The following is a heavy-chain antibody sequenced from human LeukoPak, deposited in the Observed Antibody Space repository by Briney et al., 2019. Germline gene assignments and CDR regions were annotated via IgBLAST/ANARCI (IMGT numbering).Heavy chain of an antibody. CDR3: QWLVRGLDFDY. CDR2: IQYDGHDY. Sequence: GGSLRLSCAASGFSLSRYDMHWVRQAPGKGLDWVAFIQYDGHDYYYADSVRGRFTISRDNSNNILYLQMNSLRAEDTARCLKQWLVRGLDFDYWGQGTLVTVSS. D-gene: IGHD6-19*01. J-gene: IGHJ4*02. V-gene: IGHV3-30*02. CDR1: GFSLSRYD.